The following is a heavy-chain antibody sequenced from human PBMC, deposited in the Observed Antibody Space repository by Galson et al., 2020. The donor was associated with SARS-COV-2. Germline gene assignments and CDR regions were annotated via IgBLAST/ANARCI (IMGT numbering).Heavy chain of an antibody. V-gene: IGHV4-4*02. CDR2: IYHSGST. Sequence: ALETLSLTCAVSGGSISSSNWWSWVRQPPGKGLEWIGEIYHSGSTNYNPSLKSRVTISVDKSKNQFSLKLSSVTAADTAVYYYARSPQAGYYDSSGYYYARDGMDVWGQGTTVTVSS. CDR1: GGSISSSNW. CDR3: ARSPQAGYYDSSGYYYARDGMDV. D-gene: IGHD3-22*01. J-gene: IGHJ6*02.